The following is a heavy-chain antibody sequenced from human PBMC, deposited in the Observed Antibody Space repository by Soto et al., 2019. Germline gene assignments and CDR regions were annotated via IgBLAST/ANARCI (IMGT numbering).Heavy chain of an antibody. Sequence: QVQLQESGPGLVKPSETLSLTCTVSGGSISNHYWIWIRQPPGKGLEWIGYIYYNGNTNYNPSLKSRVTMSVDTSKNQFSLKLSSVTAADTAVYYCARSNWYSEYWGQGTLVTVSS. D-gene: IGHD7-27*01. CDR2: IYYNGNT. CDR3: ARSNWYSEY. J-gene: IGHJ4*02. CDR1: GGSISNHY. V-gene: IGHV4-59*11.